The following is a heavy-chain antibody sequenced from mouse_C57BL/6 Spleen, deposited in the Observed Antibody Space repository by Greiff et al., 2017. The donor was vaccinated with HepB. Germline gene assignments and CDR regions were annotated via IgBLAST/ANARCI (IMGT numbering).Heavy chain of an antibody. Sequence: QIQLQQPGAELVKPGASVKMSCKASGYTFTSYWITWVKQRPGQGLEWIGDIYPGSGSTNYNEKFKSKATLTVDTSSSTAYMQLSSLTSEDSAVYYCAIWHLLRRGFDCWGEVTTLTVSS. CDR2: IYPGSGST. D-gene: IGHD1-1*01. V-gene: IGHV1-55*01. J-gene: IGHJ2*01. CDR1: GYTFTSYW. CDR3: AIWHLLRRGFDC.